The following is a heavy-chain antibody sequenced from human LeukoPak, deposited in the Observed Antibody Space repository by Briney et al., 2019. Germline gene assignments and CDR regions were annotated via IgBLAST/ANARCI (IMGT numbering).Heavy chain of an antibody. D-gene: IGHD1-26*01. V-gene: IGHV3-30-3*01. CDR2: ISYDGSKT. Sequence: GGSLRLSCAASGFTFNIYAMHWVRQAPGKGLEWVAVISYDGSKTYYADSVKGRFTISRDNSKNTLYLQMNSLRAEDTALYYCARTMYITGSSDFDYWGQGTLVTVSS. CDR1: GFTFNIYA. CDR3: ARTMYITGSSDFDY. J-gene: IGHJ4*02.